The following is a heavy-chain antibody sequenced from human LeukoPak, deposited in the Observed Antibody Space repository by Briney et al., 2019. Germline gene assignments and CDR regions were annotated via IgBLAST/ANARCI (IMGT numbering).Heavy chain of an antibody. Sequence: GGSLRLSCAASGFTFSSYGMHWVRQAPGKGLEWVSSISSSGSYIHYADSVKGRFTISRDNANKSLYLQLNSLRAEDTAVYFCAREPIYGLNFDYWGQGTLVTVSS. CDR2: ISSSGSYI. CDR1: GFTFSSYG. D-gene: IGHD2/OR15-2a*01. J-gene: IGHJ4*02. V-gene: IGHV3-21*01. CDR3: AREPIYGLNFDY.